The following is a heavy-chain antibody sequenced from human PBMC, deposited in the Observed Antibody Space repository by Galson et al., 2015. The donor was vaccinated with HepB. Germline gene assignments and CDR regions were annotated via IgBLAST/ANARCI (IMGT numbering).Heavy chain of an antibody. V-gene: IGHV1-3*01. Sequence: SVKVSCKASGYTFTSYAMHWVRQAPGQRLEWMGWINAGNGNTKYSQKFQGRVTITRDTSASTAYMELSSLRSEDTAVYYCARRRGYCSSTSCSTLDYWGQGTLVTVSS. CDR2: INAGNGNT. CDR3: ARRRGYCSSTSCSTLDY. D-gene: IGHD2-2*01. CDR1: GYTFTSYA. J-gene: IGHJ4*02.